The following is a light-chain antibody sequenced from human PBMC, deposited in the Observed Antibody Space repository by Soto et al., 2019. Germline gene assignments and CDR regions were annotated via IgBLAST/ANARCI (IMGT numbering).Light chain of an antibody. CDR2: DDS. CDR1: NIGSES. J-gene: IGLJ3*02. CDR3: QVWDRSSDHWV. V-gene: IGLV3-21*02. Sequence: SYELTQPPSVSVAPGQTATITCGGSNIGSESVHWYQQKPGQAPVLVVFDDSDRPSGIPGRFSGSNFGETATLTISGVEAGDEADYYCQVWDRSSDHWVFGGGTKVTVL.